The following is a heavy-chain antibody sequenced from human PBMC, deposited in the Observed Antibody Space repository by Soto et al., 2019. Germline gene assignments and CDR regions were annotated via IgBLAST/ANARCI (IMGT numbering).Heavy chain of an antibody. V-gene: IGHV3-30-3*01. CDR1: GFTFSSYA. CDR2: ISYDGSNK. J-gene: IGHJ6*02. CDR3: ARDTRVPAAYYCYYGMDV. D-gene: IGHD2-2*01. Sequence: PGGSLRLSCAASGFTFSSYAMHWVRQAPGKGLEWVAVISYDGSNKYYADSVKGRFTISRDNSKNTLYLQMNSLRAEDTAVYYCARDTRVPAAYYCYYGMDVWGQGTTVTVSS.